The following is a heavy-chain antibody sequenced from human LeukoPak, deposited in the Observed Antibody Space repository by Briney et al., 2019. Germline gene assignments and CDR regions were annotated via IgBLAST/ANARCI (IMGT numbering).Heavy chain of an antibody. CDR3: ASSRQSMVADY. Sequence: ASVKVSCKASGGTFSSYAISWVRQAPGRGLEWMGRIIPILDIANYAQKFQGRVTITADKSTSTAYMELNSLRSEDTAVYYCASSRQSMVADYWGQGTLVTVSS. J-gene: IGHJ4*02. CDR1: GGTFSSYA. D-gene: IGHD4/OR15-4a*01. V-gene: IGHV1-69*04. CDR2: IIPILDIA.